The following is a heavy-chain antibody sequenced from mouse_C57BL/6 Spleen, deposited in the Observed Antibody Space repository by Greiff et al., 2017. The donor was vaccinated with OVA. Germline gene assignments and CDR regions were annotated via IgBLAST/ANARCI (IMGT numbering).Heavy chain of an antibody. CDR2: IWGGGST. CDR3: AKLRSNRTFAY. D-gene: IGHD4-1*01. Sequence: QVQLKESGPGLVAPSQSLSITCTVSGFSLTSYGVDWVRQPPGKGLEWLGVIWGGGSTNYNSALMSRLSISKDNSKSQVFLKMNSLQTDDTAMYYCAKLRSNRTFAYWGQGTLVTVSA. CDR1: GFSLTSYG. V-gene: IGHV2-9*01. J-gene: IGHJ3*01.